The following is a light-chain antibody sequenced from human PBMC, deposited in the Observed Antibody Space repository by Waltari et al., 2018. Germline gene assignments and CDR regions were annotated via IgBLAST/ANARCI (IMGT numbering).Light chain of an antibody. CDR1: QSVGSS. J-gene: IGKJ2*01. CDR3: QQRSNWTPHT. Sequence: EIVLTQSPATLSLSPGDAATLSCRASQSVGSSLAWYQQKPGQPPRLLIYDASNRATGVPARFHGSGSETDFTLTISSLEAEDFAVYYCQQRSNWTPHTFGQGARLEIK. CDR2: DAS. V-gene: IGKV3-11*01.